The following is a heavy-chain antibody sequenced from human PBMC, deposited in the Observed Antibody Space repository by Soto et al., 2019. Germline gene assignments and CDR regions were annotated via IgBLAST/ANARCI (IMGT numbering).Heavy chain of an antibody. CDR3: ARVTGIAVAGLDRYNWFDP. J-gene: IGHJ5*02. CDR2: IITIFGTA. CDR1: GGTFSSYA. Sequence: QVQLVQSGAEVKKPGSSVKDSCKASGGTFSSYAISWVRQAPGQGLEWMGGIITIFGTANYAQKFQGRVTITADESRSTAYMELSSLRSEDTAVYYCARVTGIAVAGLDRYNWFDPWGQGTLVTVSS. D-gene: IGHD6-19*01. V-gene: IGHV1-69*01.